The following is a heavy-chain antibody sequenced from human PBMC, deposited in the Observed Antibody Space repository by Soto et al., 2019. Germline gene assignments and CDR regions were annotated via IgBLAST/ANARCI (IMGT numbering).Heavy chain of an antibody. J-gene: IGHJ6*02. CDR1: GGSFSGYY. V-gene: IGHV4-34*01. D-gene: IGHD3-10*01. CDR3: ARAGVLWFGELLVYYYYGMDV. CDR2: INHSGST. Sequence: SETLSLTCAVYGGSFSGYYWSWIRQPPGKGLEWIGEINHSGSTNYNPSLRSRVTISVDTSKNQFSLKLSSVTAADTAVYYCARAGVLWFGELLVYYYYGMDVWGQGTTVTVSS.